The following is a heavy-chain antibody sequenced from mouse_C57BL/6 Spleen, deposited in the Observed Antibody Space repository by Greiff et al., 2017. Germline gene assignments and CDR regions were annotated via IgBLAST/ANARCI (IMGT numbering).Heavy chain of an antibody. J-gene: IGHJ1*03. Sequence: EVHLVESGGDLVKPGGSLKLSCAASGFTFSSYGMSWVRQTPDKRLEWVATISSGGSYTYYPDSVKGRFTISRDNAKNTLYLQMSSLKSEDTAMYYCARRGGSSYHWYFDVWGTGTTVTVSS. V-gene: IGHV5-6*01. D-gene: IGHD1-1*01. CDR3: ARRGGSSYHWYFDV. CDR2: ISSGGSYT. CDR1: GFTFSSYG.